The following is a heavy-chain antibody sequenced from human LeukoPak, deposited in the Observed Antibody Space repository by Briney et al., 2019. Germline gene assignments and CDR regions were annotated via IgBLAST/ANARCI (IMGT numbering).Heavy chain of an antibody. CDR2: INAGNGNT. J-gene: IGHJ6*02. V-gene: IGHV1-3*01. CDR1: GYTFTSYA. CDR3: AGGWSMELAIYYYSYGREV. Sequence: ASVKVSCKASGYTFTSYAMHWVRQAPGQRLEWMGWINAGNGNTKYSQKFQGRVTITRDTSASTAYMELSSLRSEDTAVYYCAGGWSMELAIYYYSYGREVGAKGPRSPSP. D-gene: IGHD6-19*01.